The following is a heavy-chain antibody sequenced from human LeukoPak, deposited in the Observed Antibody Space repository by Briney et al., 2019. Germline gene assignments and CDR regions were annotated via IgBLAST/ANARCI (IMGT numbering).Heavy chain of an antibody. CDR3: ARVRIREANFDY. CDR1: GFTFSSYC. Sequence: GGSLRLSCAVSGFTFSSYCMHWVRQAPGKGREWVAVISYDKSNKNYANSVKGRFTISRDKSKNTMYLQMNSLRAEDTAVYYCARVRIREANFDYWGRGTLVTVSS. J-gene: IGHJ4*02. V-gene: IGHV3-30-3*01. CDR2: ISYDKSNK.